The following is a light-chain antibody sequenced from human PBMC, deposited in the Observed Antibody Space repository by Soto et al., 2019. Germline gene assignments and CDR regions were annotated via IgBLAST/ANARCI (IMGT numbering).Light chain of an antibody. J-gene: IGKJ4*01. CDR3: QQYKDWPQLT. CDR2: GAS. V-gene: IGKV3D-15*01. Sequence: EIVMTQSPVTLSASPGERVTLSCRASQSVNINLAWYQQRHGQAPRVLIYGASNRASGIPDKFSGSGSGTDFTLAIRSLEPDDFALYFCQQYKDWPQLTFGGGTRVEIK. CDR1: QSVNIN.